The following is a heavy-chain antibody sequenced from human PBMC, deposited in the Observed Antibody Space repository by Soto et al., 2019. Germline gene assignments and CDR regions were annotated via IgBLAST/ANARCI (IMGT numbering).Heavy chain of an antibody. Sequence: EVQLVESGGRLVRPGGSLTLSCAASGFTFSSYSMNWVRQAPGKGLEWVASIDSSGDYLYYADSVKGRFTVSRDNAMHSVYLQMSSLRADDTAVYHCVTEGVITFGGVAGFRWFDPWGQGTLVVVSS. CDR1: GFTFSSYS. J-gene: IGHJ5*02. CDR2: IDSSGDYL. D-gene: IGHD3-16*01. CDR3: VTEGVITFGGVAGFRWFDP. V-gene: IGHV3-21*01.